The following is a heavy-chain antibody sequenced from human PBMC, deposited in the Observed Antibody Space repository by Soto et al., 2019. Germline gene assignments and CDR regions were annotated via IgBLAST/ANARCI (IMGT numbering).Heavy chain of an antibody. D-gene: IGHD6-13*01. J-gene: IGHJ5*02. CDR2: IITIFGTA. Sequence: SVKVSCKASGGTFSSYAISWVRQAPGQGLEWMGGIITIFGTANYAQKFQGRVTITADKSTSTAYMELSSLRSEDTAVYYCARDSGGSSWYNWCEPWGNGTLVSVSA. V-gene: IGHV1-69*06. CDR3: ARDSGGSSWYNWCEP. CDR1: GGTFSSYA.